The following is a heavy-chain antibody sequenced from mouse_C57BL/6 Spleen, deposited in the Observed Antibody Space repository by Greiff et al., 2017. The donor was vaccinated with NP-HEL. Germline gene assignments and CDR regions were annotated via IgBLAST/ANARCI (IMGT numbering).Heavy chain of an antibody. D-gene: IGHD1-1*01. V-gene: IGHV1-55*01. CDR3: ARASALRSYAMDY. CDR1: GYTFTSYW. CDR2: IYPGSGST. J-gene: IGHJ4*01. Sequence: QVQLQQPGAELVKPGASVKMSCKASGYTFTSYWITWVKQRPGQGLEWIGDIYPGSGSTKYTEKFKSKATLTVDTSSSTAYMQLSSLTSEDSAVYYCARASALRSYAMDYWGQGTSVTVSS.